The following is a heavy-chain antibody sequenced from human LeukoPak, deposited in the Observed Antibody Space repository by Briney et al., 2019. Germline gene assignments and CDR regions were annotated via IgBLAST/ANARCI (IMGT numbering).Heavy chain of an antibody. CDR2: ISSSGSTI. V-gene: IGHV3-48*03. J-gene: IGHJ4*02. Sequence: GGSLRLSCAASGFTFSSFKMHWARQAPGKGLEWVSYISSSGSTIFYADSVKGRFTISRDNAKNSLYLQMDSLRAEDTAVFYCAREGAYYFDYWGQGTLVTVSS. CDR1: GFTFSSFK. CDR3: AREGAYYFDY.